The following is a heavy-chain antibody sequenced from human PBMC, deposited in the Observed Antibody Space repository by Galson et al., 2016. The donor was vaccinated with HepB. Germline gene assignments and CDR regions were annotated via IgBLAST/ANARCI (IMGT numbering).Heavy chain of an antibody. CDR3: WRGVHPRQQPVPGGYFDY. CDR1: GFTFSSYG. Sequence: SLRLSCAASGFTFSSYGMHWVRQAPGKGLEWVAVISYDGSNNYYADSVQGRITISRDNTKHTLYLQKNTLRTDDTGGYFCWRGVHPRQQPVPGGYFDYWDQGTLVTVSS. CDR2: ISYDGSNN. V-gene: IGHV3-30*03. J-gene: IGHJ4*02. D-gene: IGHD6-13*01.